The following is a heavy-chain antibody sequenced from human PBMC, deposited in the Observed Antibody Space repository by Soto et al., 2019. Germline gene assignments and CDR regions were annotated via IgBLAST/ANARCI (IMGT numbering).Heavy chain of an antibody. CDR2: IYYSGST. CDR3: ARDVEMAAYFDY. CDR1: GGSISSYY. V-gene: IGHV4-59*01. J-gene: IGHJ4*02. Sequence: QVQLQESGPGLVKPSETLSLTCTVSGGSISSYYWSWIRQPPGKGLEWIGYIYYSGSTNYNPSLQSRXIIXVXTSKNQFSLKLSSVTAADTAVYYCARDVEMAAYFDYWGQGTLVTVSS. D-gene: IGHD6-19*01.